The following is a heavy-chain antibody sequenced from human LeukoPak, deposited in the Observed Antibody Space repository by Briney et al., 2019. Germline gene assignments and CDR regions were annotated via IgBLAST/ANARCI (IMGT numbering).Heavy chain of an antibody. J-gene: IGHJ6*03. V-gene: IGHV4-34*01. D-gene: IGHD6-6*01. Sequence: SETQSLTCAVYGGSFSGYYWSWIRQPPGKGLEWIGEINHSGSTNYNPSLKSRVTISVDTSKNQFSLKLSSVTAADTAVYYCARVGGYSSSSDYYYMDVWGKGTTVTVSS. CDR1: GGSFSGYY. CDR3: ARVGGYSSSSDYYYMDV. CDR2: INHSGST.